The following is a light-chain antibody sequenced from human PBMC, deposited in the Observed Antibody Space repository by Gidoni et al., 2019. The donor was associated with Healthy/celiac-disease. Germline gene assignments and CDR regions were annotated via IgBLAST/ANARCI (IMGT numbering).Light chain of an antibody. Sequence: DIQMTQSPSSLSASVGDRVTITCRASQSISSYLNWYQQKPVNAPKLLIYAASSLQCGVPSRFSGSGSGTDFTLTISSLQPEDFATYYCQQSYSTLLTFGGGTKVEIK. J-gene: IGKJ4*01. CDR3: QQSYSTLLT. CDR1: QSISSY. V-gene: IGKV1-39*01. CDR2: AAS.